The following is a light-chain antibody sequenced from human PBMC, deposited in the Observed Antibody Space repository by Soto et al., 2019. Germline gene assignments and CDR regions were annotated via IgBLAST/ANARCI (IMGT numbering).Light chain of an antibody. CDR1: SSDVGGYNI. CDR2: DVS. V-gene: IGLV2-14*01. CDR3: SSATSSDTHV. J-gene: IGLJ1*01. Sequence: QSALTQPASASGSPGQSVTLSCTGTSSDVGGYNIVSWYQQHPGKAPKLMIYDVSYRPSGVSNRFSGSKSGNTASLTISGLEDEDEDDYYCSSATSSDTHVFGPGTKLTVL.